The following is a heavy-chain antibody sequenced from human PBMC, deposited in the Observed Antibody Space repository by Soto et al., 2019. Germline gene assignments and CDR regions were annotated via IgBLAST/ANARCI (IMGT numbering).Heavy chain of an antibody. CDR2: IGRIFGRA. V-gene: IGHV1-69*13. CDR3: ARVVWSRDVVVVAATANYYYYGMDV. CDR1: GGTCSSYA. D-gene: IGHD2-15*01. J-gene: IGHJ6*02. Sequence: GAPVKLSCKSYGGTCSSYASIRLIHTPRQGLEWMGGIGRIFGRASCAQKFQGRVTITAAESAGTAYMELSSLRSEDSAVYYCARVVWSRDVVVVAATANYYYYGMDVSGQGSTVTVS.